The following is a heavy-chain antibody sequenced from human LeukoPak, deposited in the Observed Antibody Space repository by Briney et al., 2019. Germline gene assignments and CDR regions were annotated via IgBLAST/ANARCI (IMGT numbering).Heavy chain of an antibody. Sequence: PGRSLRLSCAASGFTFSSYAMQWVSQAPGKGLEWVADISCDGSNKYYADSVKGRFTISRDNSKNTLYLQMNSLRAEDTAVYYCARGSDIVATDGELDYWGQGTLVTVSS. D-gene: IGHD5-12*01. J-gene: IGHJ4*02. CDR2: ISCDGSNK. CDR3: ARGSDIVATDGELDY. V-gene: IGHV3-30-3*01. CDR1: GFTFSSYA.